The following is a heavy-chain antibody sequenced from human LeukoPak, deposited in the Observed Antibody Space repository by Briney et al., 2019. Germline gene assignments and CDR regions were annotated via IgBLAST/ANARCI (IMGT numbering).Heavy chain of an antibody. Sequence: ASVKVSCKASGYTFTGYYMHWVRQAPGQGLEWMGRINPNSGGTNYAQKFQGRVTMTRDTSISTAYMELSRLRSDDTAVYYCARGLIYYDSRGHYLAERPYFDYWGQGTLVTVSS. CDR3: ARGLIYYDSRGHYLAERPYFDY. D-gene: IGHD3-22*01. CDR1: GYTFTGYY. J-gene: IGHJ4*02. V-gene: IGHV1-2*06. CDR2: INPNSGGT.